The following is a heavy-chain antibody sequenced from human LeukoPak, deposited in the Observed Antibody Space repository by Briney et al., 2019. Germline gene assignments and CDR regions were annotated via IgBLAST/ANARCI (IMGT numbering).Heavy chain of an antibody. J-gene: IGHJ3*02. CDR1: GGTFSSYA. CDR3: ATPGLYYYDSSGRYAFDI. CDR2: IIPIFGTA. Sequence: SVKVSCKASGGTFSSYAISWVRQAPGQGLEWMGRIIPIFGTANYAQKFQGRVTITTDESTSTAYMELSSLRSEDTAVYYCATPGLYYYDSSGRYAFDIWGQGTMITVSS. D-gene: IGHD3-22*01. V-gene: IGHV1-69*05.